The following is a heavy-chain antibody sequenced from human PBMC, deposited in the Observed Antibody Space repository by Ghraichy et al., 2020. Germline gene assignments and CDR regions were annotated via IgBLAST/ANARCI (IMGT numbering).Heavy chain of an antibody. V-gene: IGHV3-21*01. J-gene: IGHJ4*02. CDR2: ISSSSSYI. CDR1: GFTFSSYS. D-gene: IGHD3-10*01. Sequence: GGSLRLSCAASGFTFSSYSMNWVRQAPGKGLEWVSSISSSSSYIYYADSVKGRFTISRDNAKNSLYLQMNSLRAEDTAVYYCARNHGSGTYYTSRDYYFDFWGQGTLVTVSS. CDR3: ARNHGSGTYYTSRDYYFDF.